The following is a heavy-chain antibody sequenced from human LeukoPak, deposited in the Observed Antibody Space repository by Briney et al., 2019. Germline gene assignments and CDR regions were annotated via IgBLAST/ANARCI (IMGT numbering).Heavy chain of an antibody. CDR2: INPNSGGT. Sequence: ASVKVSCKASGYTFTGYYMHWVRQAPGQGLEWMGWINPNSGGTNYAQKFQGRVTMTRDTSISTAYMELSRLRSDDTAVYYCARVLAAGSRCYYYGTDVWGQGTTVTVSS. J-gene: IGHJ6*02. V-gene: IGHV1-2*02. CDR3: ARVLAAGSRCYYYGTDV. CDR1: GYTFTGYY. D-gene: IGHD6-13*01.